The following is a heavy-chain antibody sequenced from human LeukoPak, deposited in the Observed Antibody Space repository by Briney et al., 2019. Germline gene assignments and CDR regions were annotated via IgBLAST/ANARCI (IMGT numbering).Heavy chain of an antibody. V-gene: IGHV4-38-2*02. D-gene: IGHD6-13*01. CDR3: ARGGSWGIDY. CDR2: IYHSGST. CDR1: GYSISSGYY. J-gene: IGHJ4*02. Sequence: SETLSLTCTVSGYSISSGYYWGWIRQPPGKGLEWIGSIYHSGSTYYNPSLKSRVTISVDTSKNQFSLKLSSVTAADTAVYYCARGGSWGIDYWGQGTLVTVSS.